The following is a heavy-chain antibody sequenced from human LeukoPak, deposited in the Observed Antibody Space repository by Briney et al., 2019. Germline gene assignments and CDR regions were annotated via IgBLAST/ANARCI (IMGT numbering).Heavy chain of an antibody. J-gene: IGHJ4*02. CDR3: ARDGIVGSPLFKFDY. Sequence: PGGSLGLSGAASGFTFNNYAIHWVRQAPGRGLEWGAIISFDGGNKYYADSVKGRFTISRDNSKNTLYLQMNSLRAEDTAVYYCARDGIVGSPLFKFDYWGQGTLVTVSS. CDR1: GFTFNNYA. CDR2: ISFDGGNK. V-gene: IGHV3-30-3*01. D-gene: IGHD1-26*01.